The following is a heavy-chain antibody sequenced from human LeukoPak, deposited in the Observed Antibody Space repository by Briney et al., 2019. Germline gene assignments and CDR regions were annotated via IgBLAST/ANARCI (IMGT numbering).Heavy chain of an antibody. J-gene: IGHJ4*02. CDR1: GGSISRYY. CDR2: IYYSGST. V-gene: IGHV4-59*12. CDR3: ARFNRIRSFDY. Sequence: SETLSLTCTVSGGSISRYYWSWIRQPPGKGLEWVGYIYYSGSTNYNPSLKSRVTISVDTSKNQFSLKLSSVTAADTAVYYCARFNRIRSFDYWGQGTLVTVSS. D-gene: IGHD1-14*01.